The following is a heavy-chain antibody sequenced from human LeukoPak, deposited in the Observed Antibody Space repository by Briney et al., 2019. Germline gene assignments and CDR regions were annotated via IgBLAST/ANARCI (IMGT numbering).Heavy chain of an antibody. CDR3: ARDGSSWSYYYYMDV. CDR1: GGTFSSYA. J-gene: IGHJ6*03. CDR2: IIPIFGTA. D-gene: IGHD6-13*01. Sequence: GASVKVSCKASGGTFSSYAISWVRQAPGQGLEWMGGIIPIFGTANYTQKFQGRVTITTDESTSTAYMELSSLRSEDTAVYYCARDGSSWSYYYYMDVWGKGATVTVSS. V-gene: IGHV1-69*05.